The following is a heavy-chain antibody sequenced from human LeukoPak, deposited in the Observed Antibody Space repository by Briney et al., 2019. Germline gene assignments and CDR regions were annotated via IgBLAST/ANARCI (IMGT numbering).Heavy chain of an antibody. CDR3: ARVAVSGPTGWFDS. CDR2: VSYDGRNE. V-gene: IGHV3-30*04. D-gene: IGHD2-8*02. CDR1: GFKFTNYA. Sequence: GGSLRLSCGASGFKFTNYAMHWVRQAPGKGLEWVAVVSYDGRNEYYADSVKGRFTISRDNVDNVVYLEMNGLRAEDTATYYCARVAVSGPTGWFDSWGQGTLVIVSS. J-gene: IGHJ5*01.